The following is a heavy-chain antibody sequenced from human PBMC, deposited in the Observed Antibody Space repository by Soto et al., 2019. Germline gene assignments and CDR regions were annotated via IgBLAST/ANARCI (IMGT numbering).Heavy chain of an antibody. Sequence: EVQLLESGGGLVKPGGSLRLSCAASGFTFRSYGLSWVRQAPGKGLELVSDISGSGSNTNYADSVKGRFTISRDNSNNTLFLQMNSLRVEDTAVYYCAKGGVAAARGYFDYWGQGILVTVSS. D-gene: IGHD6-13*01. J-gene: IGHJ4*02. CDR3: AKGGVAAARGYFDY. CDR2: ISGSGSNT. CDR1: GFTFRSYG. V-gene: IGHV3-23*01.